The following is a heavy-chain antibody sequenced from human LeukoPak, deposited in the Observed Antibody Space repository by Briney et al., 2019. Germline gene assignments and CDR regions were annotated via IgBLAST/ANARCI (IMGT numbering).Heavy chain of an antibody. D-gene: IGHD4-17*01. CDR3: ARVYLTTMTTGWFDP. V-gene: IGHV4-39*01. Sequence: SETLSLTCTVSGGSISSSSYYWGWIRQPPGKVLEWIGTIYYSGSTYYNPSLKSRVTISVDTSKNQFSLKLTSVTAADTAVYYCARVYLTTMTTGWFDPWGQGTLVTVSS. CDR1: GGSISSSSYY. CDR2: IYYSGST. J-gene: IGHJ5*02.